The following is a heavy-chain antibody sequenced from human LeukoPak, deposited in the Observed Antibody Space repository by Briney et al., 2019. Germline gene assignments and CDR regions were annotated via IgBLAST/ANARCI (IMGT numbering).Heavy chain of an antibody. CDR3: ARRVTVTTLRYFDY. V-gene: IGHV4-34*01. CDR2: INHSGST. J-gene: IGHJ4*02. CDR1: GVSFSGYY. Sequence: PSETLSLTCAVYGVSFSGYYWSWIRQPPGKGLEWIGEINHSGSTNYNPSLKSRVTISVDTSKNQFSLKLSSVTAAHTAVYYCARRVTVTTLRYFDYWGQGTLVTVSS. D-gene: IGHD4-17*01.